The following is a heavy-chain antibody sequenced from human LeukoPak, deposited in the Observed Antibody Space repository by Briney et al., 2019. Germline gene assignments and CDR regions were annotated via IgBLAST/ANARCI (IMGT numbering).Heavy chain of an antibody. CDR3: ARARGRVGELEPFDY. V-gene: IGHV1-46*01. D-gene: IGHD1-1*01. CDR1: GYTFTSYY. CDR2: INPSGGST. J-gene: IGHJ4*02. Sequence: ASVKVSCKASGYTFTSYYTHWVRQAPGQGLEWMGIINPSGGSTSYAQKFQGRVTMTRDTSTSTVYMELSSLRSEDTAVYYCARARGRVGELEPFDYWGQGTLVTVSS.